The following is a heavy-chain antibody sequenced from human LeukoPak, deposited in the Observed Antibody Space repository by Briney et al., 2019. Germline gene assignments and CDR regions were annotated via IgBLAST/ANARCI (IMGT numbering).Heavy chain of an antibody. J-gene: IGHJ5*02. CDR1: GYTFTSYA. Sequence: GASVKVSCKASGYTFTSYAMHWVRQAPGQRLEWMGWINAGNGNTKYSQEFQGRVTITRDTSASTAYMELSSLRSEDMAVYYCAREDDSSGRGNWFDPWGQGTLVTVSS. D-gene: IGHD3-22*01. CDR2: INAGNGNT. CDR3: AREDDSSGRGNWFDP. V-gene: IGHV1-3*03.